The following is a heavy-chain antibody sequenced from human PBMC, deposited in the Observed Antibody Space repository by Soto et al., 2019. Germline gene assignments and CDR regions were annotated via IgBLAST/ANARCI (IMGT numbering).Heavy chain of an antibody. CDR3: AHSPGNWLDP. V-gene: IGHV2-5*02. CDR1: GFSLSTRGMS. J-gene: IGHJ5*02. Sequence: QITLKESGPTLVKPTQTLTLTCTFSGFSLSTRGMSVGWIRQPPGKALEWLALIYWDDDKRYRPSLKSRLTITKDTSKNQVVLTVTNMDPVDTATYYCAHSPGNWLDPWGQGTLVTVSS. CDR2: IYWDDDK.